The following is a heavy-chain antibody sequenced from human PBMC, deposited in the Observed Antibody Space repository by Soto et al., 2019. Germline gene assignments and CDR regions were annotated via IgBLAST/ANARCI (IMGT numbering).Heavy chain of an antibody. CDR3: ARGHTTNWYYYYFGMDV. Sequence: EVQLLESGGGLVQRGGSLRLSCAASGFTFSNYPMSWVRQAPGKGLEWVSVISGSGAFYADSVKGRFTISRDHSKNTLYLQMNSLRAADTAVYYCARGHTTNWYYYYFGMDVWGQGTTVTVSS. J-gene: IGHJ6*02. D-gene: IGHD1-1*01. CDR1: GFTFSNYP. CDR2: ISGSGA. V-gene: IGHV3-23*01.